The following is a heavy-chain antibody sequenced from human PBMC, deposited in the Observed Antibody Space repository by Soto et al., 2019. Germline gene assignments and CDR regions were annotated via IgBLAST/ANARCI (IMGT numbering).Heavy chain of an antibody. CDR2: IYWNDDK. J-gene: IGHJ4*02. Sequence: QITLKESGPTLVEPTQTLTLTCTYSGFSLRTTGVGVGWIRQPPGQDLEWLGIIYWNDDKRYSPSLKNRFTLTSDISKSQVVLTMTNMDPVDTATYYCAHTWGLPFDYWGQGTLVIVSS. V-gene: IGHV2-5*01. D-gene: IGHD3-16*01. CDR1: GFSLRTTGVG. CDR3: AHTWGLPFDY.